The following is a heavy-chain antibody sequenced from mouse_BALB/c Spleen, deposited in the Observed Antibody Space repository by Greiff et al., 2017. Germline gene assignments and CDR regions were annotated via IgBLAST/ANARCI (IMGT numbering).Heavy chain of an antibody. Sequence: VQLQQSGAELVKPGASVKLSCTASGFNIKDTYMHWVKQRPEQGLEWIGRIDPANGNTKYAPKFQGKATITADTSSNTSYLQRSSLTSEDTAVYYWAFYYGYGGFAYWGQGTLVTVPA. CDR1: GFNIKDTY. CDR2: IDPANGNT. D-gene: IGHD2-2*01. J-gene: IGHJ3*01. CDR3: AFYYGYGGFAY. V-gene: IGHV14-3*02.